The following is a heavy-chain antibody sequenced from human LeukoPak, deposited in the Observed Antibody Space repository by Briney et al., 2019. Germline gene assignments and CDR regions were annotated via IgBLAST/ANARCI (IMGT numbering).Heavy chain of an antibody. J-gene: IGHJ3*02. CDR1: GGSISSGGYS. V-gene: IGHV4-30-2*01. CDR2: IYHSGST. CDR3: ARCRPYYDSSGYYYALDAFVI. D-gene: IGHD3-22*01. Sequence: SETLSLTCAVSGGSISSGGYSWSWIRQPPGKGLEWIGYIYHSGSTYYNPSLKSRVTISVDRSKNQFSLKLSSVTAADTAVYYCARCRPYYDSSGYYYALDAFVIWGQGTMVTVSS.